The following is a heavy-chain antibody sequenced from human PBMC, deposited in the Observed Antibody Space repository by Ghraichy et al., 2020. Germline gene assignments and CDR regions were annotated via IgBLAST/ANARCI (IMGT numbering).Heavy chain of an antibody. CDR3: ARDLGGGWYFDY. J-gene: IGHJ4*02. D-gene: IGHD6-19*01. CDR1: GFIFSGYW. CDR2: IKKDGSEK. Sequence: GESLNISCAASGFIFSGYWMSCVRQAPGKGLEWVANIKKDGSEKYYVDSVKGRFTISRDNAKNSLYLQMNSLRAEDTAVYYCARDLGGGWYFDYWGQGALVTVSS. V-gene: IGHV3-7*01.